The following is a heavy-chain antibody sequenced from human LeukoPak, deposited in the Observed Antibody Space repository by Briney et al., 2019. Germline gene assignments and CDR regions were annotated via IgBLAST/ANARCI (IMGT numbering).Heavy chain of an antibody. D-gene: IGHD6-13*01. CDR3: AKAYGGERSSWAPYYFDY. V-gene: IGHV3-43D*03. Sequence: GGSLRLSRAASGFTFDDYAMHWVRQAPGKGLEWVSLISWDGGSTYYADSVKGRFTISSDNSKNSLYLQMNSLRAEDTALYYCAKAYGGERSSWAPYYFDYWGQGTLVTVSS. CDR1: GFTFDDYA. J-gene: IGHJ4*02. CDR2: ISWDGGST.